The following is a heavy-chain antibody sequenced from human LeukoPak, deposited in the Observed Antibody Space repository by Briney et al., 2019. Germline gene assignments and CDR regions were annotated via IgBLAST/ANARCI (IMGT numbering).Heavy chain of an antibody. V-gene: IGHV3-21*04. Sequence: GGSLRLSCAASGFTFSSYSMTWVRQAPGKGLEWVSSISSSSSYIYYADSVKGRFTISRDNAKNSLYLQMNSLRAEDTAVYYCAKSVFARYCSSTSCYYFDYWGQGTLVTVSS. D-gene: IGHD2-2*01. J-gene: IGHJ4*02. CDR1: GFTFSSYS. CDR2: ISSSSSYI. CDR3: AKSVFARYCSSTSCYYFDY.